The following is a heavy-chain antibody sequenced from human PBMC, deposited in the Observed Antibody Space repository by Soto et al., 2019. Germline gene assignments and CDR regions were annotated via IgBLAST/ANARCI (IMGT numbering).Heavy chain of an antibody. CDR2: IYYSGST. CDR1: GGSISSYY. V-gene: IGHV4-59*08. CDR3: ARLGGYYQALDY. J-gene: IGHJ4*02. D-gene: IGHD3-22*01. Sequence: QVQLQESGPGLVKPSETLSLTCTVSGGSISSYYWSWIRQPPGKGLEWIGYIYYSGSTNYNPSLKSRVTISVDMSKNQFSLNLSSAAAADTAVYYCARLGGYYQALDYWGQGTLVTVSS.